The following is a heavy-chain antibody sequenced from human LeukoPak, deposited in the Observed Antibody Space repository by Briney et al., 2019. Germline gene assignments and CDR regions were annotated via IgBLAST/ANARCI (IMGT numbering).Heavy chain of an antibody. D-gene: IGHD3-10*01. Sequence: PSETLSLTCTVSGGSISTYYRSWIRQPPGKGLEWIGEINHSGSTNYNPSLKSRVTISVDTSKNQFSLKLSSVTAADTAVYYCARDYYGSGSPVFNYGMDVWGLGTTVTVSS. CDR2: INHSGST. CDR3: ARDYYGSGSPVFNYGMDV. CDR1: GGSISTYY. V-gene: IGHV4-34*01. J-gene: IGHJ6*02.